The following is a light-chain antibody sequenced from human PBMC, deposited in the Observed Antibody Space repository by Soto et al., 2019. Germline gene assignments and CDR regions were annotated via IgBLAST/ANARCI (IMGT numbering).Light chain of an antibody. Sequence: SYELTQPPSVPVAPGQTARITCGGNNIGSKSVHWYQQKPGQAPVLVVYDDSDRPSGTPERFSGSNSGNTATLTISRVEAGDEADYYCQVWDSSSDHVVFGGGTQLTVL. CDR2: DDS. V-gene: IGLV3-21*02. CDR1: NIGSKS. CDR3: QVWDSSSDHVV. J-gene: IGLJ2*01.